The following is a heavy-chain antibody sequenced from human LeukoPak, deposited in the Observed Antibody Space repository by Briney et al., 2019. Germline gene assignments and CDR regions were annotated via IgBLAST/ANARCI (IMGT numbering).Heavy chain of an antibody. CDR2: IYYSGST. J-gene: IGHJ5*02. V-gene: IGHV4-59*01. CDR3: ASEYSSSSIRGGNWFDP. D-gene: IGHD6-6*01. CDR1: GGSISSYY. Sequence: KASETLSLTCTVSGGSISSYYWSWIRQPPGKGLEWIGYIYYSGSTNYNPSLKSRVTISVDTSKNQFSLKLSSVTAADTAVYYCASEYSSSSIRGGNWFDPWGQGTLVTVSS.